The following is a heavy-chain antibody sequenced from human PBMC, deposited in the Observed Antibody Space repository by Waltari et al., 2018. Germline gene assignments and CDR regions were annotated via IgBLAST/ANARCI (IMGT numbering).Heavy chain of an antibody. CDR1: GYSFTDYH. Sequence: QVQLVQSGTEVKKPGASVKVSSQASGYSFTDYHLHWVRQTPGQGLEWLGWINPKNGDTGYAQNVLGRVTMTRDTSSNTVYMDLSGLRSDDTAVFYCARDPGPIVGAPDYWGQGTLVTVSS. V-gene: IGHV1-2*02. CDR3: ARDPGPIVGAPDY. D-gene: IGHD1-26*01. J-gene: IGHJ4*02. CDR2: INPKNGDT.